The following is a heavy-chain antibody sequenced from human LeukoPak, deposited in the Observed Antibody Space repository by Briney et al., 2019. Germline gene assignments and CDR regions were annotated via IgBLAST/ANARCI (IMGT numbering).Heavy chain of an antibody. CDR3: ASGMIEFDY. V-gene: IGHV3-7*01. J-gene: IGHJ4*02. CDR2: IKEDGGEM. Sequence: GGSLRHSCTVSGIRFNDYWMSWVRQAPGKGLEWVANIKEDGGEMYYVDSVKGRFIISRDNAKNSVYLQMNILRVEDTAVYYCASGMIEFDYWGQGTLVTVSS. D-gene: IGHD1-14*01. CDR1: GIRFNDYW.